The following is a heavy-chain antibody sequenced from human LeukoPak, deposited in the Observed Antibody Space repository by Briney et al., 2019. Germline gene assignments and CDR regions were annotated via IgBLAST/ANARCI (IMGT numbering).Heavy chain of an antibody. V-gene: IGHV4-59*08. Sequence: PSETLSLTCTVSGGSISSYYWSWIRQPPGKGLEWIGYIYYSGSTNHNPSLKSRVTISVDTSKNQFSLKLSSVTAADTAVYYCARGLPKYDAFDIWGQGTMVTVSS. CDR1: GGSISSYY. J-gene: IGHJ3*02. CDR2: IYYSGST. CDR3: ARGLPKYDAFDI. D-gene: IGHD3-16*01.